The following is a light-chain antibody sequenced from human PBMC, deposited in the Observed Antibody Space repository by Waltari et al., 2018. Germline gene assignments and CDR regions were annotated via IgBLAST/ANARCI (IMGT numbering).Light chain of an antibody. J-gene: IGLJ1*01. Sequence: SYELTQPPSVSVSPGQTARITCSGDALPKQYVYWYQQKPGQAPVLFIYKDEERPSGFPERFSGSSSGTTATLTISGVQAEDEADYYCQSADSTGTYYVFAAGTKVTVL. V-gene: IGLV3-25*03. CDR1: ALPKQY. CDR3: QSADSTGTYYV. CDR2: KDE.